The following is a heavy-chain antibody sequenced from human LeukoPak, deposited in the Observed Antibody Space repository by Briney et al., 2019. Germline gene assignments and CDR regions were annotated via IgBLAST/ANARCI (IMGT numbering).Heavy chain of an antibody. D-gene: IGHD3-10*01. CDR2: LNPNSGGT. V-gene: IGHV1-46*01. J-gene: IGHJ4*02. CDR3: ARGRPDRWTPPDY. Sequence: ASVKVSCKASGYTFTSYYMHWVRQAPGQGLEWMGILNPNSGGTSYAQKFPGRVTMTRATSTGTVYMALSSLRSEDTAVYYCARGRPDRWTPPDYWGQGTLVTVSS. CDR1: GYTFTSYY.